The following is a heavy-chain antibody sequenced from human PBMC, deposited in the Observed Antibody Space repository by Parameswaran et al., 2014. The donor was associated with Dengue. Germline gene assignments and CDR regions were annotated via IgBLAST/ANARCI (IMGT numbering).Heavy chain of an antibody. V-gene: IGHV3-21*01. CDR2: ISSSSSYI. J-gene: IGHJ3*02. CDR3: ASLTDAFDI. Sequence: PGKGLEWVSSISSSSSYIYYADSVKGRFTISRDNAKNSLYLQMNSLRAEDTAVYYCASLTDAFDIWGQGDNGHRLL.